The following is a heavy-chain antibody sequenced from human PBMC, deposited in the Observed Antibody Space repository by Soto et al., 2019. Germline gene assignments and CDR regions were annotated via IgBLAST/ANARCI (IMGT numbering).Heavy chain of an antibody. V-gene: IGHV1-46*01. CDR2: INPSGGST. Sequence: ASVKVSCKASGYSLTSCYMHWVRQAPGQGLAWMGIINPSGGSTSYAQNYQDRITMTRDTSTTTVYMELSSLRSEDTAVYFCARGDYDVLTGHYPLDYWGQGTLVTVSS. CDR1: GYSLTSCY. D-gene: IGHD3-9*01. CDR3: ARGDYDVLTGHYPLDY. J-gene: IGHJ4*02.